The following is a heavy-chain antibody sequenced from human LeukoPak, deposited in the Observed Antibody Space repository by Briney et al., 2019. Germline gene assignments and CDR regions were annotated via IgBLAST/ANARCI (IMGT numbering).Heavy chain of an antibody. CDR2: IYYSGST. Sequence: SETLSLTCTVSGGSISSYYWSWIRQPPGKGLERIGYIYYSGSTNYNPSLKSRVTISVDTSKNQFSLKLSSVTAADTAVYYCARLTPRGKTLRYFDWIPYYYGMDVWGQGTTVTVSS. V-gene: IGHV4-59*08. D-gene: IGHD3-9*01. CDR3: ARLTPRGKTLRYFDWIPYYYGMDV. CDR1: GGSISSYY. J-gene: IGHJ6*02.